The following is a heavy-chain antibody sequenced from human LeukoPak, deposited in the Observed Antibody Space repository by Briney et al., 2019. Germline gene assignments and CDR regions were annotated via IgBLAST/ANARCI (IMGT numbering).Heavy chain of an antibody. CDR3: ARATFYDFLTGYYKGFWLDP. Sequence: ASVKVSCKASGYTFSSYGISWVRQAPGQGLEWMGWISVYNGNTNYAQNVQGRVTMTTDTSTSTASMELRSLRSDDTAVYYCARATFYDFLTGYYKGFWLDPWGQGTLVTVSS. CDR2: ISVYNGNT. V-gene: IGHV1-18*01. CDR1: GYTFSSYG. D-gene: IGHD3-9*01. J-gene: IGHJ5*02.